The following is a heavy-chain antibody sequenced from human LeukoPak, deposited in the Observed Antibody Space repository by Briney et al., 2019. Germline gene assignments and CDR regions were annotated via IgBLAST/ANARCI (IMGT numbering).Heavy chain of an antibody. D-gene: IGHD5-18*01. CDR2: IIPILGIA. V-gene: IGHV1-69*04. CDR1: GGTFSSYA. J-gene: IGHJ4*02. Sequence: RASVKVSCKASGGTFSSYAISWVRQAPGQGLEWMGRIIPILGIANYAQKFQGRVTITADKSTSTAYMELSSLRSEDTAVYYCARDLMEYVDTAMAIFGYWGQGTLVTVSS. CDR3: ARDLMEYVDTAMAIFGY.